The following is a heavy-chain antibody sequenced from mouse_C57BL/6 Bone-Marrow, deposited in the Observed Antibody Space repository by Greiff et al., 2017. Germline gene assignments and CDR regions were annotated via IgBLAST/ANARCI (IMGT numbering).Heavy chain of an antibody. D-gene: IGHD1-1*01. CDR3: AKWDYYGSSYDWYVDV. V-gene: IGHV2-5*01. Sequence: VQLQQSGPGLVQPSQSLSITCTVSGFSLTSYGVHWVRQSPGTGLEWLGVIWRGGSTDYNAAFMSRLSITKDNSKSQVFFKMNSLQAYDTARYYCAKWDYYGSSYDWYVDVWGTGTTVTVSS. CDR1: GFSLTSYG. CDR2: IWRGGST. J-gene: IGHJ1*03.